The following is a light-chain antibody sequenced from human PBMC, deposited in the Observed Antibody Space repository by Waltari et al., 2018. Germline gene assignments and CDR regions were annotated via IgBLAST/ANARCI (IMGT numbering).Light chain of an antibody. Sequence: QSALTQPASVSGSPGQSITISCTGTSSDVGGYNYVSWYQQHPGKAPKLMIYDVSKRPSGVANRFSRSKSGNTASLTISGLQAEDEADYYCSSYTSSSTQVFGTGTKVTVL. V-gene: IGLV2-14*03. CDR2: DVS. J-gene: IGLJ1*01. CDR1: SSDVGGYNY. CDR3: SSYTSSSTQV.